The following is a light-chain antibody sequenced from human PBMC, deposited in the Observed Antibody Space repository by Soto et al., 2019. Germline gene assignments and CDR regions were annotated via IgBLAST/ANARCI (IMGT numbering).Light chain of an antibody. CDR1: SSDVGGYNY. CDR3: SSYGGNNNVL. J-gene: IGLJ2*01. CDR2: EVT. Sequence: QSALTQPPSASGSLGQSVTISCTGTSSDVGGYNYVSWYQQHPGRAPKLMISEVTKRPSGVPDRFSGSKSGNTASLTVSGLQAEDEADYYCSSYGGNNNVLFGGGTKLTVL. V-gene: IGLV2-8*01.